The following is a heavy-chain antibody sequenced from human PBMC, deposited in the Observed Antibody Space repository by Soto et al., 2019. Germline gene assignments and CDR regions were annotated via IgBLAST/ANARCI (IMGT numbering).Heavy chain of an antibody. CDR1: GGTFSSYA. V-gene: IGHV1-46*01. Sequence: GASVKVSCKASGGTFSSYAISWVRQAPGQGLEWMGRINPSGGTASYAQKFQGRVTMTGDTSTSTVYMELSSLRSEDTAVYYCARDARYCSGGSCYGWFDPWGQGTLVTVSS. CDR2: INPSGGTA. J-gene: IGHJ5*02. D-gene: IGHD2-15*01. CDR3: ARDARYCSGGSCYGWFDP.